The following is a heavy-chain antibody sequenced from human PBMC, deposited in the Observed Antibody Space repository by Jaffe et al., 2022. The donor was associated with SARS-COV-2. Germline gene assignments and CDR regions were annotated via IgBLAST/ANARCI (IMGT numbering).Heavy chain of an antibody. CDR3: ARDLTDTSFRYDY. CDR1: GFTFSSYA. J-gene: IGHJ4*02. V-gene: IGHV3-30-3*01. CDR2: ISYDGSNK. Sequence: QVQLVESGGGVVQPGRSLRLSCAASGFTFSSYAMHWVRQAPGKGLEWVAVISYDGSNKYYADSVKGRFTISRDNSKNTLYLQMNSLRAEDTAVYYCARDLTDTSFRYDYWGQGTLVTVSS. D-gene: IGHD5-18*01.